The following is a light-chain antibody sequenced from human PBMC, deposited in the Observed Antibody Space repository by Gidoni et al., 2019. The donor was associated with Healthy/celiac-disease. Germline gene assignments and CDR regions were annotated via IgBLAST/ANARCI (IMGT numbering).Light chain of an antibody. V-gene: IGLV3-19*01. CDR3: NSRDSSGNRV. Sequence: SSELTQDPAVSVALGQTVRITCHGDSLSSYYASWYPQKPGQAPVLVIYGKNKRPSGIPDRFSGSSSRNTASLTITGAQAEDEADYYCNSRDSSGNRVFGGGTKLTVL. CDR1: SLSSYY. J-gene: IGLJ3*02. CDR2: GKN.